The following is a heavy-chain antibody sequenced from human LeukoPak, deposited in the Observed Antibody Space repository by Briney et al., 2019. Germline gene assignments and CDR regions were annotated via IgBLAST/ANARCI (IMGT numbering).Heavy chain of an antibody. Sequence: GGSLRLSCAASGFTFSSYWMHWVRQAPGKGLVWVSRINSDGSSTSYADSVKGRFTISRDNAKNTLYLQMNSLRAEDTAVYYCARSYYDFWSGCYPYYFDYWGQGTLVTVSS. CDR1: GFTFSSYW. CDR3: ARSYYDFWSGCYPYYFDY. CDR2: INSDGSST. D-gene: IGHD3-3*01. V-gene: IGHV3-74*01. J-gene: IGHJ4*02.